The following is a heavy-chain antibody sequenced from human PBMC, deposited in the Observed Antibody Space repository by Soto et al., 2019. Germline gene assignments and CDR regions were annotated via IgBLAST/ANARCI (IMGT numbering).Heavy chain of an antibody. Sequence: SVKVSCKASGGTFSSFGISWVRQAPGQGLEWMGGIIPVFGRPNYAQRFWGRLTITADESTNTSYMELIDLTSEDTAVYYCAREASGYDFWGQGTQVTVSS. CDR3: AREASGYDF. CDR2: IIPVFGRP. V-gene: IGHV1-69*13. D-gene: IGHD5-12*01. J-gene: IGHJ1*01. CDR1: GGTFSSFG.